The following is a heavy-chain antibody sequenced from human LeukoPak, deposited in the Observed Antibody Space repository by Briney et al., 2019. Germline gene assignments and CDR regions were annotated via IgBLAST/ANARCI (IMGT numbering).Heavy chain of an antibody. D-gene: IGHD6-19*01. Sequence: SETLSLTCTVSGGSISSYYWSWIRQPPGKGLEWIGYIYYSGSTNYNPSLKSRVTISVDTSKNQFSLKLSSVTAADTAVYYCARIAVAASVTPRFDYWGQGTLVTVSS. V-gene: IGHV4-59*08. CDR2: IYYSGST. CDR1: GGSISSYY. CDR3: ARIAVAASVTPRFDY. J-gene: IGHJ4*02.